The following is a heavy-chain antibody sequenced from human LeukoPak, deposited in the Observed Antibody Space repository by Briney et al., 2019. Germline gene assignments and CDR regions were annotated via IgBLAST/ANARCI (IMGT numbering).Heavy chain of an antibody. Sequence: PSETLSLTCTVSGGSISSSSYYWAWIRQPPGEGLEWIGSIYYSGSTYYNPSLKSRVTISVDTSKNQFSLELSSVTAADTAVYYCARDYDYYDSSGQWGAFDIWGQGTMVTVSS. D-gene: IGHD3-22*01. V-gene: IGHV4-39*07. J-gene: IGHJ3*02. CDR1: GGSISSSSYY. CDR2: IYYSGST. CDR3: ARDYDYYDSSGQWGAFDI.